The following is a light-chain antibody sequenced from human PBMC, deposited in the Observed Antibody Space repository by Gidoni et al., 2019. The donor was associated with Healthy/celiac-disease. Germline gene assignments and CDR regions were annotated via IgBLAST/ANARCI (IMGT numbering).Light chain of an antibody. CDR1: QSVSSY. CDR2: DAS. CDR3: QQRSNWPLT. J-gene: IGKJ4*01. Sequence: EIVLTQSPATLSLSPGERATLSCRASQSVSSYLAWYQQKPGQAPRLLIYDASNRATGIPARFSGSGSGTDFTLTINSLEPEDFAVYYCQQRSNWPLTFXGXTKVEI. V-gene: IGKV3-11*01.